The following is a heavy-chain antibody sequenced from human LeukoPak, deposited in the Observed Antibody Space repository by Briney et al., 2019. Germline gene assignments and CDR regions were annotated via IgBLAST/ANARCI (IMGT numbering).Heavy chain of an antibody. CDR1: GFTFSIPW. Sequence: GGSLRLSCAASGFTFSIPWLHWVRRVPGEGLVWVSRINVDGTSTRYADSVKGRFTISRDNAENTVFLQLDSLRAEDTGVYYCTTSRSGGNSGLPDYWGQGTLVTVSS. J-gene: IGHJ4*02. V-gene: IGHV3-74*01. CDR2: INVDGTST. CDR3: TTSRSGGNSGLPDY. D-gene: IGHD4-23*01.